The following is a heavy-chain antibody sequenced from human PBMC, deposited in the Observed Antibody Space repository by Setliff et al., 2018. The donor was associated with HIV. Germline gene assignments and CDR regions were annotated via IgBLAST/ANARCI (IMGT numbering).Heavy chain of an antibody. CDR3: ARGRRYDFWSGSQDWFDP. J-gene: IGHJ5*02. V-gene: IGHV4-39*07. D-gene: IGHD3-3*01. CDR2: INHSGST. Sequence: PSETLSLTCTVSGVPTSASTYYWGWIRQPPGKGLEWIGEINHSGSTNYNPSLKSRVTISVDTSKNQFSLKLSSVTAADTAVYYCARGRRYDFWSGSQDWFDPWGQGTLVTVSS. CDR1: GVPTSASTYY.